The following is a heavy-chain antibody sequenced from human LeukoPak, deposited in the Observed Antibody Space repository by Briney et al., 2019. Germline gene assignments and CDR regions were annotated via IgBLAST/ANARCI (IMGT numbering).Heavy chain of an antibody. CDR2: ISYDGSNK. J-gene: IGHJ4*02. Sequence: GGSLRLSCAASGFTFSSYAMHWVRQAPGKGLEWVAVISYDGSNKYYADSVEGRFTISRDNSKNTLYLQMNSLRAEDTAVYYCASHCSSTSCPDYWGQGTLVTVSS. V-gene: IGHV3-30*04. CDR1: GFTFSSYA. CDR3: ASHCSSTSCPDY. D-gene: IGHD2-2*01.